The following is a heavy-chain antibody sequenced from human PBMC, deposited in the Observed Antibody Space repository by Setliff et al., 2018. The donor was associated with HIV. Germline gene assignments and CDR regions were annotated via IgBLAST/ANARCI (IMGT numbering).Heavy chain of an antibody. V-gene: IGHV1-18*01. Sequence: ASVKVSCKASGYTFTSYGISWVRQAPGQGLEWMGWISPYNGHTNYAQKVQGRGTMTRDTFTSTAYMELRILRSDDTAVYYCARDAARRAAADTPVWFDPWGQGTLVTVSS. D-gene: IGHD6-13*01. CDR2: ISPYNGHT. J-gene: IGHJ5*02. CDR1: GYTFTSYG. CDR3: ARDAARRAAADTPVWFDP.